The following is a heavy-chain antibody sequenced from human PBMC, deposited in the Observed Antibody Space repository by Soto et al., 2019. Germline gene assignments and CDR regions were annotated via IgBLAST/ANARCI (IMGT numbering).Heavy chain of an antibody. CDR3: ARGRNEPTPTTANWFDP. CDR2: IKQDGSEN. D-gene: IGHD4-4*01. J-gene: IGHJ5*02. Sequence: GSLRLSCAASGFTFSSYWMSWVRQAPGKGLEWVANIKQDGSENYYVDSVKGRFTISRDNAKNSLYLKMNSLRAEDTAVYYCARGRNEPTPTTANWFDPWGQGTLVTVSS. V-gene: IGHV3-7*03. CDR1: GFTFSSYW.